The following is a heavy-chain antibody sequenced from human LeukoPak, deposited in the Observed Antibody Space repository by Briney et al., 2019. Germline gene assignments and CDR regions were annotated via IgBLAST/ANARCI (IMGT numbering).Heavy chain of an antibody. CDR2: INHSGST. D-gene: IGHD6-13*01. Sequence: SETLSLTCAVYGGSFSGYYWSWIRQPPGKGLEWIGEINHSGSTNYNPSLKSRVTISVDTSKNQFSLKLSSVTAADTAVYYCASRSGSSSWYGDWFDPWGQGTLVTVPS. V-gene: IGHV4-34*01. CDR1: GGSFSGYY. J-gene: IGHJ5*02. CDR3: ASRSGSSSWYGDWFDP.